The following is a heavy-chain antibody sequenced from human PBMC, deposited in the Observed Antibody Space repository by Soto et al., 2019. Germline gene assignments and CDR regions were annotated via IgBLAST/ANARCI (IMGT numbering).Heavy chain of an antibody. CDR3: AKDGLGGYWINCFDP. CDR1: GFTFSSYA. D-gene: IGHD3-22*01. J-gene: IGHJ5*02. Sequence: EVQLLESGGGLVQPGGSLRLSCAASGFTFSSYAMSWVRQAPGKGLEWVSAISGSGGSTYYADSVKGRFTISRDNSKNTLYLQMNGLRAEDTAVYYCAKDGLGGYWINCFDPWGQGTLVTVSS. V-gene: IGHV3-23*01. CDR2: ISGSGGST.